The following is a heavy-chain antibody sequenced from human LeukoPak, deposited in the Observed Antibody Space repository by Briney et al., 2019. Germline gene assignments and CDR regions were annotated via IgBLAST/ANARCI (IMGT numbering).Heavy chain of an antibody. Sequence: GGSLRLSCAASGFTFSDYAMSWVRQAPEKGLEWVSAISGSGGSTYYADSVKGRFTISRDNSKNTLYLQMNSLRAEDTAVYYCAKRIAAAGTYYGMDVWGQGNPGHRLL. J-gene: IGHJ6*02. CDR2: ISGSGGST. CDR1: GFTFSDYA. CDR3: AKRIAAAGTYYGMDV. V-gene: IGHV3-23*01. D-gene: IGHD6-13*01.